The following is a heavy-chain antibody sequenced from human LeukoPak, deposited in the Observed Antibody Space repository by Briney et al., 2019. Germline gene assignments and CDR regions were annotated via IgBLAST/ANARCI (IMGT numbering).Heavy chain of an antibody. CDR3: ARRAARSYNWFDP. V-gene: IGHV3-7*01. Sequence: LPGGSLRLSCAASGFTFSSYWMSWVRQAPGKGLEWVANIKQDGSEKYYVDSVKGRFTISRDNAKNSLYLQMNSLRAEDTAVYYCARRAARSYNWFDPWGQGTLVTVSS. CDR2: IKQDGSEK. CDR1: GFTFSSYW. D-gene: IGHD6-6*01. J-gene: IGHJ5*02.